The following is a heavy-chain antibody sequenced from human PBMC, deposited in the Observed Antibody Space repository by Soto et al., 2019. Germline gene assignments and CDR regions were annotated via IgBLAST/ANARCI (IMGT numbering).Heavy chain of an antibody. V-gene: IGHV3-74*01. D-gene: IGHD3-10*01. CDR3: ASWFRFDYYYYFIAV. CDR1: GFTFSRYW. Sequence: EVQLVESGGGLVQPGGSLRLSCAASGFTFSRYWMHWVLQAPGKGLVWVSRISSAGRTPNYADSVKGRFTIARDNAKNALSLHMNCQRAEDTAVYFCASWFRFDYYYYFIAVWGKGTTVHVSS. J-gene: IGHJ6*03. CDR2: ISSAGRTP.